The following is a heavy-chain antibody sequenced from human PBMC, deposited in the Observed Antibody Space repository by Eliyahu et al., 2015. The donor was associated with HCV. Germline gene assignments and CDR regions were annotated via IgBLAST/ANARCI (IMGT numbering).Heavy chain of an antibody. D-gene: IGHD2-2*01. Sequence: QVQQEPWGAGLLKPSETLSLSCTVHGGPFSGYSWXWIRQPPGKGLEWIGEITHSGSTNYNPSLKRRVTISMDTSKNQFSLRVNSVTAADTAVYYCAVVPAAVGSFYNWFDPWGQGTLVTVSS. CDR1: GGPFSGYS. CDR2: ITHSGST. V-gene: IGHV4-34*02. CDR3: AVVPAAVGSFYNWFDP. J-gene: IGHJ5*02.